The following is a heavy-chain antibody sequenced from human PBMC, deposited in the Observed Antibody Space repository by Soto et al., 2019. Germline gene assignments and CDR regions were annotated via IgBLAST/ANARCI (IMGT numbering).Heavy chain of an antibody. CDR3: AKWNGDGDY. V-gene: IGHV3-23*01. J-gene: IGHJ4*02. CDR2: VSGGSGVT. Sequence: EVQLLESGGGLVQPGGSLRLSCAVSGFSFSTYGVTWVRQAPGKGLEWVSGVSGGSGVTHYADSVKGRFTITGDNSKNTVYLHMNSLIVEDTAVYYCAKWNGDGDYWGQGTLVTVSS. CDR1: GFSFSTYG. D-gene: IGHD1-1*01.